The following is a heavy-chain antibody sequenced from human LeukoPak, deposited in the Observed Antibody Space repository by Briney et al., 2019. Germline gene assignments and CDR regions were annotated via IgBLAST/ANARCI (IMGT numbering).Heavy chain of an antibody. J-gene: IGHJ4*02. V-gene: IGHV4-61*02. CDR1: GGSISSGSYY. D-gene: IGHD1-26*01. CDR3: ARALYSGSWDYYFDY. CDR2: IYTSGST. Sequence: PSETLSLTCSVSGGSISSGSYYWSWIRQPAGMGLEWIGRIYTSGSTNYNPSLKSRVTISVDTSKNQFSLKLSSVTAADTAVYYCARALYSGSWDYYFDYWGQGTLVTVSS.